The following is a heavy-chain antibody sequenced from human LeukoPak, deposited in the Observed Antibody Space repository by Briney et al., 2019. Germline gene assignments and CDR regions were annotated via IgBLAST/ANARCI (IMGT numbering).Heavy chain of an antibody. CDR2: ISAYNGNT. Sequence: ASVKVSCKASGYTFTSYGISWVRQAPGQGLEWMGWISAYNGNTNYAQKLQGRVTMTTDTSTSTAYMELRSLRSDDTAVYYCARPTGGYYYYYGMDVWGQGTTVTVSS. V-gene: IGHV1-18*01. J-gene: IGHJ6*02. CDR3: ARPTGGYYYYYGMDV. CDR1: GYTFTSYG.